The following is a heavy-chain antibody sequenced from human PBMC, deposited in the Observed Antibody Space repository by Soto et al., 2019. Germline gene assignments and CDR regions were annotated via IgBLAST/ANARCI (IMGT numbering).Heavy chain of an antibody. J-gene: IGHJ4*02. CDR1: EFTFSKYW. V-gene: IGHV3-7*01. CDR2: INQDGSER. Sequence: EVQLVESGGGLVQPGGSLRLSCAASEFTFSKYWMTWVRQSPGKGLEWVANINQDGSERYYVDSVRGRFTISREDVKNSLYLQMNSLRAEDTAVYYCVCGGNYFVYWGQGTLVTVSP. D-gene: IGHD3-16*01. CDR3: VCGGNYFVY.